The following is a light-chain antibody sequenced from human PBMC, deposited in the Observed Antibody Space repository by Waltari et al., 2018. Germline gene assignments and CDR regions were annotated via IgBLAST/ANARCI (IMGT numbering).Light chain of an antibody. V-gene: IGKV3-20*01. Sequence: EILLTQSPGTLSLSPGERATLSCRASQSLSSGYFAWYQQKPGQAPRLLTYGSSNRATGVPDRFSASGSGTLFTLTISRLEPEDFAVYFCQQYGNFPYTLGQGIKLEIK. CDR1: QSLSSGY. J-gene: IGKJ2*01. CDR2: GSS. CDR3: QQYGNFPYT.